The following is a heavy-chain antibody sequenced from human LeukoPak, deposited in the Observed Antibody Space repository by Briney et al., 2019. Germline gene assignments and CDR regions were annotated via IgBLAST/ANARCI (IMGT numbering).Heavy chain of an antibody. CDR3: ASYYYDSSGYLLFDY. D-gene: IGHD3-22*01. V-gene: IGHV3-53*01. CDR1: GFTVSSNY. Sequence: GGSLRLSCAASGFTVSSNYMSCVRQAPGKGLEWVSVIYSGGSTYYADSVKGRFTISRDNSKNTLYLQMNSLRAEDTAVYYCASYYYDSSGYLLFDYWGQGTLVTVSS. CDR2: IYSGGST. J-gene: IGHJ4*02.